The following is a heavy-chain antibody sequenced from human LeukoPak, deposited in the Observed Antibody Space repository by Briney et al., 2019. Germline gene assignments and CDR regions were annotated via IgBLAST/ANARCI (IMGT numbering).Heavy chain of an antibody. J-gene: IGHJ5*02. CDR2: IYTSGIT. D-gene: IGHD3-3*01. V-gene: IGHV4-61*02. CDR3: ARAYRFLEWLLYDWFDP. Sequence: SETLSLTCTVSGGSVSSVSSYWSWVRQPAGKGLEWIGRIYTSGITDYNPSLKSRVTISVDTSKNQFSLKLSSVTAADTAVYYCARAYRFLEWLLYDWFDPWGQGTLVTVSS. CDR1: GGSVSSVSSY.